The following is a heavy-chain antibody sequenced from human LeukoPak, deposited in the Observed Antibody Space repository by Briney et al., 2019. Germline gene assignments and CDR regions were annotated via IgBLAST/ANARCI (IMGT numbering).Heavy chain of an antibody. J-gene: IGHJ4*02. CDR1: GFTFNKYA. CDR2: ISGSAGRT. V-gene: IGHV3-23*01. Sequence: GGSLRLSCVASGFTFNKYAMTWVRQAPGKGLEWVSGISGSAGRTYYAESVRGRFTISRDNSKNTLYLVMNSLRAEDTAMYFCAKYLPSEVAPGDYWGQGTLVTVSS. D-gene: IGHD5-12*01. CDR3: AKYLPSEVAPGDY.